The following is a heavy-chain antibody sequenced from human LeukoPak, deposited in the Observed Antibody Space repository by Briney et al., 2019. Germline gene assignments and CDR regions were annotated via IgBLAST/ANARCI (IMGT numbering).Heavy chain of an antibody. V-gene: IGHV3-30*18. CDR2: ISYDGSNK. Sequence: GRSLRLSCAASGFTFSSYGMHWVRQAPGKGLEWVAVISYDGSNKYYADSVKGRFTISRDNSKNTLYLQMNSLRAEDTAVYYCAKFVGMNLIHDVFDYWGQGTLVTVSS. D-gene: IGHD1-1*01. J-gene: IGHJ4*02. CDR1: GFTFSSYG. CDR3: AKFVGMNLIHDVFDY.